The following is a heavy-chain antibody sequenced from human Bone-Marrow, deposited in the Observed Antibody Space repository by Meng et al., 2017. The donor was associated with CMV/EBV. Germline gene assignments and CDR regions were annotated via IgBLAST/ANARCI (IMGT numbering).Heavy chain of an antibody. CDR1: GYTFTGYY. D-gene: IGHD1-7*01. V-gene: IGHV1-2*02. J-gene: IGHJ5*02. Sequence: CKASGYTFTGYYMHWVRQAPGQGLEWMGWINPNSGGTNYAQKFQGRVTMTRDTPISTAYMELSRLRSDDTAVYYCAGDNWNYGWFDPWGQGTLVTVSS. CDR3: AGDNWNYGWFDP. CDR2: INPNSGGT.